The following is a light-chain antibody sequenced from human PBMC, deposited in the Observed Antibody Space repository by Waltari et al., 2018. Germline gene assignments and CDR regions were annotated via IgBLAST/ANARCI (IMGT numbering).Light chain of an antibody. CDR3: SSYTSINSRV. J-gene: IGLJ3*02. V-gene: IGLV2-8*01. Sequence: QSALTQPPSASGSPGQSVTIPCTGTNSDVGGYDYVSWYQQHPGRAPKLMIYEVSKRPSGVPDRFSGSKSGNTASLTVSGLQAEDEADYYCSSYTSINSRVFGGGTKVTVL. CDR2: EVS. CDR1: NSDVGGYDY.